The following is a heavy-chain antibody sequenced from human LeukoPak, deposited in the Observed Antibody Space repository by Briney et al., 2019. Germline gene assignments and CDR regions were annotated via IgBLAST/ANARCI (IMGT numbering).Heavy chain of an antibody. J-gene: IGHJ4*02. CDR3: ARKGVLLWFGANRPLDY. CDR1: GGSISSASYY. V-gene: IGHV4-61*10. D-gene: IGHD3-10*01. Sequence: SETLSLTCTVSGGSISSASYYWSWIRQPAGKGLEWIGEINHSGSTNYNPSLKSRVTISVDTSKNQFSLKLSSVTAADTAVYYCARKGVLLWFGANRPLDYWGQGTLVTVSS. CDR2: INHSGST.